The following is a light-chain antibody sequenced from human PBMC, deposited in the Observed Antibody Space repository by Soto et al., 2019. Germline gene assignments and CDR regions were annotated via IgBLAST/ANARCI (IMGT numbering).Light chain of an antibody. CDR2: NTN. J-gene: IGLJ2*01. V-gene: IGLV8-61*01. CDR1: SGSVSTNYY. Sequence: QAVVTQEPSFSVSPGGTVTFTCGLSSGSVSTNYYPSWYQQTPGQAPRTLIYNTNSRSSGVPDRFSGSIRGNKAVLTISWEEEEDESGYYSVWYLGLVNTVFGGGTKVSVL. CDR3: VWYLGLVNTV.